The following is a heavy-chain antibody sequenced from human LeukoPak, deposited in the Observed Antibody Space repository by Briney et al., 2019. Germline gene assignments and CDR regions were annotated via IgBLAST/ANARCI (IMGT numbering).Heavy chain of an antibody. D-gene: IGHD2-15*01. CDR3: ARISPVVDV. V-gene: IGHV3-48*04. J-gene: IGHJ6*04. CDR2: ISSSGSTI. Sequence: PGGSLRLXCAASGFTFSRHWMRWVRQAPGKGLEWVSYISSSGSTIYYADSVKGRFTISRDNAKNSLYLQMNSLRAEDTAVYYCARISPVVDVWGKGTTVTVSS. CDR1: GFTFSRHW.